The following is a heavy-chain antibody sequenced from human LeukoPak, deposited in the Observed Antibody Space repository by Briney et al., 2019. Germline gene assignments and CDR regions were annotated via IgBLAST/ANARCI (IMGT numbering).Heavy chain of an antibody. CDR2: ISSSGSTI. V-gene: IGHV3-48*04. CDR1: GFTFSSYA. J-gene: IGHJ6*02. D-gene: IGHD5-18*01. CDR3: ARDRWEDTAMVYYYYYYGMDV. Sequence: GGSLRLSCAASGFTFSSYAMSWVRQAPGKGLEWVSYISSSGSTIYYADSVKGRFTISRDNAKNSLYLQMNSLRAEDTAVYYCARDRWEDTAMVYYYYYYGMDVWGQGTTVTVSS.